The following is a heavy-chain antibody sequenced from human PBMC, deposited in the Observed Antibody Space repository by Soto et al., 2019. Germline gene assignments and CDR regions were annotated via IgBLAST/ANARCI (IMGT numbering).Heavy chain of an antibody. D-gene: IGHD1-20*01. CDR1: GGTFSSYA. CDR3: ARGRGGALYNWNRIDY. Sequence: GASVKVSCKASGGTFSSYAISWVRQAPGQGLEWMGGIIPIFGTANYAQKFQGRVTITADESTSTAYMELSSLRSEDTAVYYCARGRGGALYNWNRIDYWGQGTLVTVSS. J-gene: IGHJ4*02. V-gene: IGHV1-69*13. CDR2: IIPIFGTA.